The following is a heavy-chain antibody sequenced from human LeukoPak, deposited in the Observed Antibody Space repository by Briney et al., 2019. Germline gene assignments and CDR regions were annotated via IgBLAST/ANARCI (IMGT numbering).Heavy chain of an antibody. V-gene: IGHV3-30*02. J-gene: IGHJ4*02. CDR2: IRYDASNI. CDR1: GFTFSNYG. D-gene: IGHD5-24*01. CDR3: AKDSEDGHNWAPFDY. Sequence: GGSLRLSWAASGFTFSNYGMHWVRQAPGKGLEWVAFIRYDASNIYYADSVKGRFTISRDNSKNTLYLQMNSLRAEDTAVYYCAKDSEDGHNWAPFDYWGQGTLVTVSS.